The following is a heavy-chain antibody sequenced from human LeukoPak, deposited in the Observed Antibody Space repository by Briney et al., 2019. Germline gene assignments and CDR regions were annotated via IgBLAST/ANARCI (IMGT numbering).Heavy chain of an antibody. CDR2: INPNSGGT. Sequence: SVKVSFKASGYTFTGYYMHWVRPAPGQGLEWMGWINPNSGGTNYAQKFQGRVTMTRDTSISTAYMELSRLRSDDTAVYYCARMEYYYDSSGYLYAFDIWGQGTMVTVSS. CDR1: GYTFTGYY. CDR3: ARMEYYYDSSGYLYAFDI. D-gene: IGHD3-22*01. J-gene: IGHJ3*02. V-gene: IGHV1-2*02.